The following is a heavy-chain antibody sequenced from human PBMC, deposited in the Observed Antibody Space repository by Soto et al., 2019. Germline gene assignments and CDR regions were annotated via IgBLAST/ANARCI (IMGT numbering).Heavy chain of an antibody. V-gene: IGHV5-51*01. D-gene: IGHD3-22*01. CDR1: GYSFTIYC. CDR2: IYPGDSDT. Sequence: GESLKISCKGSGYSFTIYCIGWVLQMPWKGLEWMGIIYPGDSDTRYSPSFQGQVTISADKSISTAYLQWSSLKASDTAMYYCARTDSSGSFDYWGQGTLVTVSS. J-gene: IGHJ4*02. CDR3: ARTDSSGSFDY.